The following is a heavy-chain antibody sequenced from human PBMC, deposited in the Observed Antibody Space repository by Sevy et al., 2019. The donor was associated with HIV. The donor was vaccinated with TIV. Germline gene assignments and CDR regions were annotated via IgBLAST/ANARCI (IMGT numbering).Heavy chain of an antibody. CDR2: ISPSSTHI. J-gene: IGHJ6*02. CDR1: GPDFSSNS. V-gene: IGHV3-21*04. D-gene: IGHD2-15*01. CDR3: AREDIVLGEDNYYGIDV. Sequence: GGSLRLSCASSGPDFSSNSMHWVRQAPGKGLEWVSSISPSSTHIYYADSVQGRFTISRDNSKNTLYLQMNSLRAEDTAVYYCAREDIVLGEDNYYGIDVWGQGTTVTVSS.